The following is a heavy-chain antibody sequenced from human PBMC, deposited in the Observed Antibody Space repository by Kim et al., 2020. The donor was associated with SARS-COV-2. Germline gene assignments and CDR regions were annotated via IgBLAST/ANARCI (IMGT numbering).Heavy chain of an antibody. CDR3: AREGYFDWLSLDAFDI. D-gene: IGHD3-9*01. CDR1: GFTFSSYW. Sequence: GGSLRLSCAASGFTFSSYWMSWVRQAPGKGLEWVANIKQDGSEKYYVDSVKGRFTISRDNAKNSLYLQMNSLRAEDTAVYYCAREGYFDWLSLDAFDIWGQGTMVTVSS. J-gene: IGHJ3*02. CDR2: IKQDGSEK. V-gene: IGHV3-7*01.